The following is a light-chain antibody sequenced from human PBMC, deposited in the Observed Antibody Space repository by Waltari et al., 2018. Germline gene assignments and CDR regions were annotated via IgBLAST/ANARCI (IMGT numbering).Light chain of an antibody. Sequence: QSALTQPASVSGSPGPSITISPPGPSSVLGGYNYVSWFQQHPGKASKLMSYDVSKRPSGVSNRVSGSKSGNTASLTISGLQAEDEADYYCCSYAGSNYVFGTGTKVTVL. V-gene: IGLV2-23*02. CDR2: DVS. CDR3: CSYAGSNYV. CDR1: SSVLGGYNY. J-gene: IGLJ1*01.